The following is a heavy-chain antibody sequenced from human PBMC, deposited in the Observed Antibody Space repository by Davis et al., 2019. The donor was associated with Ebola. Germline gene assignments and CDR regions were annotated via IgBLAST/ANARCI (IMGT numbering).Heavy chain of an antibody. V-gene: IGHV3-53*04. D-gene: IGHD4-17*01. CDR2: IYSDGRT. CDR3: ARGGGGKYGVGAFDI. Sequence: GGSLRLSCAASGFTVSSTYMTWVRQAPGKGLEWVSIIYSDGRTDYADSVKGRFTISRHNSKNTLYLQMNSLRSDDTAVYYCARGGGGKYGVGAFDIWGQGTMVTVSS. CDR1: GFTVSSTY. J-gene: IGHJ3*02.